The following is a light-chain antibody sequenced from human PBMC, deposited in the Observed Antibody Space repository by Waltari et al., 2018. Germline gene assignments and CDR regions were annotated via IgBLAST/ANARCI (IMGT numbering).Light chain of an antibody. CDR2: DVT. Sequence: QSALTQPRSVSGSPGQSVTISCTGASTNIGGYNYVSWYQQHPGNVPKLIIYDVTKRPSGVPYRFSGSKSGDTASLTISGLQAEDEADYYCCSYAGTSPFGTGTKVTVL. J-gene: IGLJ1*01. CDR3: CSYAGTSP. CDR1: STNIGGYNY. V-gene: IGLV2-11*01.